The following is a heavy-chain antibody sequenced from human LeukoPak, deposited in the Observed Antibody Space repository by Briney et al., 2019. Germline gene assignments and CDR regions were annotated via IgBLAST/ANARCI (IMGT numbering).Heavy chain of an antibody. J-gene: IGHJ6*03. CDR1: GYTFTSYG. D-gene: IGHD3-10*01. CDR2: ISAYNGNT. V-gene: IGHV1-18*01. Sequence: ASVKVSCKASGYTFTSYGISWVRQAPGQGLEWMGWISAYNGNTNYAQKLQGRVTMTTDTSTSTAYMELRSLRSDDTAVYYCARLDLWFGELGYMDVWGKGTMVTVSS. CDR3: ARLDLWFGELGYMDV.